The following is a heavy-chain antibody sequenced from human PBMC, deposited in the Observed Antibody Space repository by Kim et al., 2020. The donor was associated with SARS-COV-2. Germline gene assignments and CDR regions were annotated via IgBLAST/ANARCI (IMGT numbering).Heavy chain of an antibody. CDR2: ISYDGSNK. Sequence: GGSLRLSCAASGFTFSSYGMHWVRQAPGKGLEWVAVISYDGSNKYYADSVKGRFTISRDNSKNTLYLQMNSLRVEDTAVYYCAKASTGYSSSWPDYWGQGTLVTVSS. CDR3: AKASTGYSSSWPDY. D-gene: IGHD6-13*01. J-gene: IGHJ4*02. CDR1: GFTFSSYG. V-gene: IGHV3-30*18.